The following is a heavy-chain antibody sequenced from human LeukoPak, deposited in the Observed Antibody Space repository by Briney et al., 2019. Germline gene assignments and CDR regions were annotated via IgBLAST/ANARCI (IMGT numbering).Heavy chain of an antibody. D-gene: IGHD3-3*01. V-gene: IGHV3-21*01. CDR1: GFTFSSYS. J-gene: IGHJ4*02. CDR2: ISSSSSYI. Sequence: GGSLRLSCAASGFTFSSYSMNWVRQAPGKGLEWVSSISSSSSYIYYADSVKGRFTISRDNAKNSLYLQMNSLRAEDTAVYYCASLTIFGVVIIDYWGQGTLVTVSS. CDR3: ASLTIFGVVIIDY.